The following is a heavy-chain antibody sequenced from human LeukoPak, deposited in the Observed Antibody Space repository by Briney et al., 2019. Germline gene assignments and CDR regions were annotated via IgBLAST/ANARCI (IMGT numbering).Heavy chain of an antibody. CDR3: ARPQGDYYDYGSRAFDI. J-gene: IGHJ3*02. CDR2: IYPGDSDT. D-gene: IGHD3-10*01. CDR1: GYSFTSYW. V-gene: IGHV5-51*01. Sequence: GESLKISCKGSGYSFTSYWIGWVRQMPGKGLEWMGIIYPGDSDTRYSPSFQGQVTISADKSISTAYLQWSSLKASDTAMYYCARPQGDYYDYGSRAFDIWGQRTMVTGSS.